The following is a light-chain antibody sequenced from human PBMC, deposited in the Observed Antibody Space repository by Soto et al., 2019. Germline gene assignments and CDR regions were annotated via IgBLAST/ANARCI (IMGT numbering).Light chain of an antibody. Sequence: EIVLTQSPGTLSLSPGERATLSCRASQSVTSNYLAWYQQKPGQAPRLLIFGASSRATGIPDRFSGSGSGTDFTLTISRLEPEDFAVYYCQQSGNSPRTFGQGTKVDIK. CDR1: QSVTSNY. CDR2: GAS. J-gene: IGKJ1*01. V-gene: IGKV3-20*01. CDR3: QQSGNSPRT.